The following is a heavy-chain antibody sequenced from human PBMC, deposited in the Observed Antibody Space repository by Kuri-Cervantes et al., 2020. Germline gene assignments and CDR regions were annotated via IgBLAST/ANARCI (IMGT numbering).Heavy chain of an antibody. Sequence: ASVKVSCKASGYTFTSYGISWVRQAPGQGLEWMGWISAYNGNTNYAQKFQGRVTMTRNTSISTAYMELSSLRSEDTAVYYCARAYYYDSSGYSNWFDPWGQGTLVTVSS. D-gene: IGHD3-22*01. J-gene: IGHJ5*02. CDR2: ISAYNGNT. CDR3: ARAYYYDSSGYSNWFDP. V-gene: IGHV1-18*01. CDR1: GYTFTSYG.